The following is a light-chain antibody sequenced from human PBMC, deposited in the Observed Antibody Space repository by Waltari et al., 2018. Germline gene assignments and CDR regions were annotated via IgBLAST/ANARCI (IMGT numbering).Light chain of an antibody. CDR3: QQYSSSPIT. CDR2: WAS. V-gene: IGKV4-1*01. Sequence: DIVLTQSPDSLAVSLGERATIDCWSSQSLFFGASGKNYLAWYQQKPGQPPKVLIYWASTREAGVPERISGSGSGAHFTLTVDSLQAEDVAVYYGQQYSSSPITFGQGTRLEI. CDR1: QSLFFGASGKNY. J-gene: IGKJ5*01.